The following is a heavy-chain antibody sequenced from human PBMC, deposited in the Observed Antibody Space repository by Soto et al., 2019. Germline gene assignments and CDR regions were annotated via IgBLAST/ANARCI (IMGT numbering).Heavy chain of an antibody. D-gene: IGHD5-18*01. J-gene: IGHJ4*02. V-gene: IGHV2-70*11. CDR1: GFSLSTSGMC. Sequence: SGPTLVNPTQTLTLTCTFSGFSLSTSGMCVSWIRQPPGKALEWLARIDWDDDKYYSTSLKTRLTISKDTSKNQVVLTMTNMDPVDTATYYCARIFSYGPTFDYWGQGTLVNVSS. CDR2: IDWDDDK. CDR3: ARIFSYGPTFDY.